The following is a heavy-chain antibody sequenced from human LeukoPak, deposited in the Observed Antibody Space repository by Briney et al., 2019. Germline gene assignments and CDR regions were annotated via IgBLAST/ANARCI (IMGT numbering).Heavy chain of an antibody. CDR2: ICGSGGST. V-gene: IGHV3-23*01. CDR1: GFTFSSYA. D-gene: IGHD2/OR15-2a*01. J-gene: IGHJ4*02. Sequence: QAGGSLRPSCAASGFTFSSYAMSWVRQAPGKGLEWVSAICGSGGSTYYADSVKGRFTISRDNSKNTLYLQMNSLRAEDTAVYYCAKDSRIDYLYYFDYWGQGTLVTVSS. CDR3: AKDSRIDYLYYFDY.